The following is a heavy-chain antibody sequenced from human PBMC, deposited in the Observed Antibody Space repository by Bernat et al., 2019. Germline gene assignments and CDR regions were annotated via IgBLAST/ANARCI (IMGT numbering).Heavy chain of an antibody. D-gene: IGHD3-10*01. CDR3: AKETGDSGTYTTDY. V-gene: IGHV4-59*11. CDR1: GDSISSHF. CDR2: ISYSGDT. J-gene: IGHJ4*02. Sequence: QVHLQESGPGLVKPSETLSLTCTVSGDSISSHFWSWIRQPPGKGLEWIGYISYSGDTNYSPSLRSRVTMSIDTSNNQFSLKLSSVTAADTAVYYCAKETGDSGTYTTDYWSQGTLVTVSS.